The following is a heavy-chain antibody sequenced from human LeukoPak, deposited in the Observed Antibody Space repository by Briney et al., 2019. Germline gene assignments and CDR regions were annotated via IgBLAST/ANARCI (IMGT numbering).Heavy chain of an antibody. CDR3: AKGPRYSSSWDDAFDI. CDR1: GFTFSSHV. J-gene: IGHJ3*02. Sequence: GGSLRLSCAASGFTFSSHVMHWVRQAPGKGLEWVAFIWYDGSNKYYADSAKGRFTISRDNSQNTLYLQMNSLRDEDTAVYLCAKGPRYSSSWDDAFDIWGQGTMVTVSS. D-gene: IGHD6-13*01. CDR2: IWYDGSNK. V-gene: IGHV3-30*02.